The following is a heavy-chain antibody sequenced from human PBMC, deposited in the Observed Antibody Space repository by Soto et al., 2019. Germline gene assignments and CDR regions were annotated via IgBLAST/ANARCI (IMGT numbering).Heavy chain of an antibody. CDR1: GGTSIGSSDC. D-gene: IGHD3-3*01. CDR2: INYRGST. CDR3: ALAYDFWSGFPSHFFDF. J-gene: IGHJ4*01. V-gene: IGHV4-39*01. Sequence: SVTRTVVGGTSIGSSDCRGWNRQHPGKGLEWIGSINYRGSTYYNPSLKRRVTISVDTSKNQFSLKLSSVTAADTAVYYCALAYDFWSGFPSHFFDFLGHRTLVTGSS.